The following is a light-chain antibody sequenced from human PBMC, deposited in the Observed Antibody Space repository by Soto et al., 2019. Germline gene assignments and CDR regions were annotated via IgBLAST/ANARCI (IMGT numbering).Light chain of an antibody. V-gene: IGKV2-30*01. CDR3: MQSTHWPRT. J-gene: IGKJ1*01. Sequence: DVVMTQSPLSLPVTLGQPASISCRSSQSLVYSDGNTYLNWFQQRPGQSPRRLIHKVSNRDSGGPGRFSGSGSGPDFTLEISRVEAEDVGLYYCMQSTHWPRTFGQGTKVEIK. CDR2: KVS. CDR1: QSLVYSDGNTY.